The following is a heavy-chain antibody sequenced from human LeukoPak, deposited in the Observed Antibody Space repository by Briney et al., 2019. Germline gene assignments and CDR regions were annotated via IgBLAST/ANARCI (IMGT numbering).Heavy chain of an antibody. CDR1: GFTFSSYW. CDR3: ARDGDCSSTSCYDAFDI. V-gene: IGHV3-7*01. Sequence: GGSLRLSCAASGFTFSSYWMSWVRQAPGKGLEWVANIKQDGSEKYYVDSVKGRFTISRDNAKNSLYLQMNSLRAEDTAVYYCARDGDCSSTSCYDAFDIWGQGTMVTVSS. D-gene: IGHD2-2*01. J-gene: IGHJ3*02. CDR2: IKQDGSEK.